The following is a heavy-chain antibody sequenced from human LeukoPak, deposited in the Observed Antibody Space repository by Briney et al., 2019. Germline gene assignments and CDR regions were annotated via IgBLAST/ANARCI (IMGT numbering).Heavy chain of an antibody. CDR2: ISGSGVTT. J-gene: IGHJ4*02. Sequence: GGSLRLSCAASGLTFTSYAMSWVRQAPGKGLEWVSAISGSGVTTYYADSVKGRFTISRDNSKNTLYLQMNSLRAEDTAVYYCARDPGVRWLVGFDYWGQGTLVTVSS. V-gene: IGHV3-23*01. CDR3: ARDPGVRWLVGFDY. CDR1: GLTFTSYA. D-gene: IGHD6-19*01.